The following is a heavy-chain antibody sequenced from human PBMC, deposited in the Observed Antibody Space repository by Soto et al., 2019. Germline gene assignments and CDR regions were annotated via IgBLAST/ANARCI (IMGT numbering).Heavy chain of an antibody. Sequence: QVQLQESGPGLVKPSETLSLTCTVSGGSVSSGSYYWSWIRQPPGKGLEWIGYSYYSGSTNYNPSLKSRVTISVDTSKNQFSLKLGSVPAADTSVYYCARGGFSSSWRGWGQGTLVTVS. J-gene: IGHJ4*02. V-gene: IGHV4-61*01. CDR2: SYYSGST. D-gene: IGHD6-13*01. CDR1: GGSVSSGSYY. CDR3: ARGGFSSSWRG.